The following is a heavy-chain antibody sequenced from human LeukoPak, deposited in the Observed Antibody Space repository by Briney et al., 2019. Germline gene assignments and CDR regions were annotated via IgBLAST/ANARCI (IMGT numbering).Heavy chain of an antibody. Sequence: GGSLRLSCAASGFTFSSYAMSWVRQAPGKGLEWVSSISGSGGSTYYADSVKGRFTISRDNSKNTLYLQMNSLRAEDTAVYYCATLYGDYEGYFDYWGQGTLVTVSS. CDR3: ATLYGDYEGYFDY. J-gene: IGHJ4*02. CDR2: ISGSGGST. CDR1: GFTFSSYA. V-gene: IGHV3-23*01. D-gene: IGHD4-17*01.